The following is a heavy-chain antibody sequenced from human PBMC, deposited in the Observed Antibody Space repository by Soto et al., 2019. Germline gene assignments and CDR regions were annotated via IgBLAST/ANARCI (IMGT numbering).Heavy chain of an antibody. Sequence: EVQLVESGGGLVQPGGSLRLSCAASGFTFSSYSMNWVRQAPGKGLEWVSYISSSSSTIYYADSVKGRFTISRDNANNSLYLQMNSLRDEDTAVYYCARDWISITMVRGVIPYYFDYWGQGTLVTVSS. CDR1: GFTFSSYS. D-gene: IGHD3-10*01. CDR2: ISSSSSTI. V-gene: IGHV3-48*02. CDR3: ARDWISITMVRGVIPYYFDY. J-gene: IGHJ4*02.